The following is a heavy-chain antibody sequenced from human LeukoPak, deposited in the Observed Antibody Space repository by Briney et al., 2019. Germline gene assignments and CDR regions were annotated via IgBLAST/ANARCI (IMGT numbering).Heavy chain of an antibody. Sequence: AGGSLRLSCGASGFNFSNYRMNWVRRAPGKVLEWVSSISSSRNYMYYADSVKGRFTISTDNTKNSLYLHMNSLRAEDTAVYYCVRDQSPTDSYDSSVYYGRGAAFDIWGQGTVVTVSS. D-gene: IGHD3-22*01. CDR1: GFNFSNYR. V-gene: IGHV3-21*01. CDR2: ISSSRNYM. CDR3: VRDQSPTDSYDSSVYYGRGAAFDI. J-gene: IGHJ3*02.